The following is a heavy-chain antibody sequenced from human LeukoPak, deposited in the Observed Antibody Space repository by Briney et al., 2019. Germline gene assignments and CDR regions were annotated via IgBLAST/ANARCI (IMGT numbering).Heavy chain of an antibody. V-gene: IGHV3-30*02. Sequence: GGSLRLSCAASGFTFSSYGMHWVRQAPGKGLEWVAFIRYDGSNKYYADSVRGRFTISRDNSKNTLYLHMNSLRAEDTAVYFCAKGSKAVLFTRDHYMDVWGKGTTVTISS. D-gene: IGHD6-19*01. J-gene: IGHJ6*03. CDR2: IRYDGSNK. CDR1: GFTFSSYG. CDR3: AKGSKAVLFTRDHYMDV.